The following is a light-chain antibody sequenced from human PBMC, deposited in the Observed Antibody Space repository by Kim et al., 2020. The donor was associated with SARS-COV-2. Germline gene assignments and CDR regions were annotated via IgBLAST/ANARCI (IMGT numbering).Light chain of an antibody. CDR1: SSNVGNNF. J-gene: IGLJ2*01. CDR2: NDN. Sequence: GTTATISCSGSSSNVGNNFVSWYLHFPGTAPKLLIYNDNKPFSGIPDRFSGSKSGTSATLGITGLQTGDEADYYCGTWDSSLNIGVFGGGTQLTVL. CDR3: GTWDSSLNIGV. V-gene: IGLV1-51*01.